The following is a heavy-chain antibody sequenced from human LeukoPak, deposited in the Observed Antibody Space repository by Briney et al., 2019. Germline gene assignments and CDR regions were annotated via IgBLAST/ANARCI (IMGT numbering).Heavy chain of an antibody. CDR2: IYPGDSAT. Sequence: GESLKISCKGSGFSFTNYWIGWVRQMPGKGLEWMGIIYPGDSATTYSPSFQGQITISADKSISTAYLQWSSLKASDTAIYYCALHPAQGSGSLDYWGQGTLVTVSS. D-gene: IGHD3-10*01. J-gene: IGHJ4*02. CDR3: ALHPAQGSGSLDY. CDR1: GFSFTNYW. V-gene: IGHV5-51*01.